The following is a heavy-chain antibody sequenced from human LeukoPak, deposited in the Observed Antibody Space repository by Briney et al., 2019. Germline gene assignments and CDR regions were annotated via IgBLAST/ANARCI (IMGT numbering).Heavy chain of an antibody. CDR2: FDPEDGET. J-gene: IGHJ4*02. CDR1: GYTLTELS. V-gene: IGHV1-24*01. CDR3: ARDGLYSSSWLDY. Sequence: ASVKVSCKVSGYTLTELSMHWVRQAPGKGLEWMGGFDPEDGETIYAQRFQGRVTMTEDTSTDTAYMELSSLRSDDTAVYYCARDGLYSSSWLDYWGQGTLVTVSS. D-gene: IGHD6-13*01.